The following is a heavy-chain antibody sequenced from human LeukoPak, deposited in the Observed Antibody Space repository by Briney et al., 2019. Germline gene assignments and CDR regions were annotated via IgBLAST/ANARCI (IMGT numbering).Heavy chain of an antibody. CDR2: ISSSSIYI. D-gene: IGHD3-10*02. Sequence: GGSLRLSCAASGFIFSSYWMNWVRQAPGKGLEWVSSISSSSIYIYYADSLKGRFTISRDNARNSLYLQMNSLRAEDTAVYYCAELGITMIGGVWGKGTTVTISS. J-gene: IGHJ6*04. V-gene: IGHV3-21*01. CDR3: AELGITMIGGV. CDR1: GFIFSSYW.